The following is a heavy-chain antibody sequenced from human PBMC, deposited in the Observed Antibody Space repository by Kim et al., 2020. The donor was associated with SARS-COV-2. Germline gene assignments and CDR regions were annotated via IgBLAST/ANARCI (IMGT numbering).Heavy chain of an antibody. CDR3: PSQCFDGSGYKFGDPNGFD. V-gene: IGHV1-69*08. Sequence: SVKVSCKASGGSFNSYTINWVRQAPGQGLEGVGGIISILGTPNYAQKFQGRVTISVDQSTSTAYMELSSQRFKDTAMYYCPSQCFDGSGYKFGDPNGFD. CDR2: IISILGTP. CDR1: GGSFNSYT. J-gene: IGHJ3*01. D-gene: IGHD5-12*01.